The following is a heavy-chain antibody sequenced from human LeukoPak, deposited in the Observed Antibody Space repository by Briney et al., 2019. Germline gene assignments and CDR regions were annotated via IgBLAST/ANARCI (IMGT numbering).Heavy chain of an antibody. CDR1: GYTFTSYA. J-gene: IGHJ4*02. CDR2: INSNTGHP. CDR3: ARVRYTSGLYYFES. V-gene: IGHV7-4-1*02. Sequence: ASVKVSCKASGYTFTSYAMNWVRQAPGQGLEWMGWINSNTGHPTYAQGFTGRFVFSWDTSLSAAYLQISSLKAEDTAVYYCARVRYTSGLYYFESWGQGTLVTVSS. D-gene: IGHD6-19*01.